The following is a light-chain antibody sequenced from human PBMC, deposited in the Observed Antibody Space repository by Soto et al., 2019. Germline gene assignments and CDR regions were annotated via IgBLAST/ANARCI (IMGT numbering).Light chain of an antibody. Sequence: EIVLSQSPATLSVKKGERVTLSCRASQSVYINLAWYQQKPGQAPRLVIYGASTRATDMPGTFSGSGSGTDFTLTITSLRPEDFATYYCQQSYHTSWTFGQGTKVDI. CDR3: QQSYHTSWT. J-gene: IGKJ1*01. V-gene: IGKV3-15*01. CDR2: GAS. CDR1: QSVYIN.